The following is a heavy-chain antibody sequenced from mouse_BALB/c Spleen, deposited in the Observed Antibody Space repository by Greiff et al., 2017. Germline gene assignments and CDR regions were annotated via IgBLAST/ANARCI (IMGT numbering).Heavy chain of an antibody. CDR3: KRVYGSSFDY. CDR2: IDPENGDT. V-gene: IGHV14-4*02. CDR1: GFNIKDYY. D-gene: IGHD1-1*01. J-gene: IGHJ2*01. Sequence: VQLQQSGAELVRSGASVKLSCTASGFNIKDYYMHWVKQRPEQGLEWIGWIDPENGDTENAPKFQGKATMTADTSSNTAYLQLSSLTSEDTAVYYCKRVYGSSFDYWGQGTTLTVSS.